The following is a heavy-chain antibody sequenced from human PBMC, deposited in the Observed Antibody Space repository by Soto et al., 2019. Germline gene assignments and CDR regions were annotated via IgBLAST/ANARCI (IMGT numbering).Heavy chain of an antibody. D-gene: IGHD1-26*01. Sequence: EVQLVESGGGLVKPGGSLRLSCAASGFTFSSYSMNWVRQAPGKGLEWVSSISSSSSYIYYADSVKGRLTISRDNAKNSLYLQMNSVRAEDTAVYYCAREGMAGATSYFDYWGQGTLVTVSS. V-gene: IGHV3-21*01. CDR3: AREGMAGATSYFDY. CDR2: ISSSSSYI. J-gene: IGHJ4*02. CDR1: GFTFSSYS.